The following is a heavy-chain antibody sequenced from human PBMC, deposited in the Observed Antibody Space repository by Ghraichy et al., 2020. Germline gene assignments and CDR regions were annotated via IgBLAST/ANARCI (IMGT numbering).Heavy chain of an antibody. J-gene: IGHJ3*02. CDR3: AREQTLNYDYVWGSSYDAFDI. D-gene: IGHD3-16*01. Sequence: SETLSLTCTVTGGRVNSGSNSWSWIRQPPGKRLEWIGYIYYSGSTNYNPSLKSRVTISVDTSKNQFSLKLSSVTAADTAVYYCAREQTLNYDYVWGSSYDAFDIWGQGTMVTVSS. V-gene: IGHV4-61*01. CDR1: GGRVNSGSNS. CDR2: IYYSGST.